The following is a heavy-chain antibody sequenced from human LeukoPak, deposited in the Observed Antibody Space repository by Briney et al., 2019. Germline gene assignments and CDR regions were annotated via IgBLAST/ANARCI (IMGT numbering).Heavy chain of an antibody. CDR1: GLPFSSYA. Sequence: GGSLRLSCAASGLPFSSYAMSGVRQPPGRGLEWVSAISGSGGSTYYAGSVKGRFTISRDNSKSTLYLQMNSLRAEDTAVYYCAKGPEEWFGELLRFDYWGQGTLVTVSS. V-gene: IGHV3-23*01. J-gene: IGHJ4*02. CDR3: AKGPEEWFGELLRFDY. D-gene: IGHD3-10*01. CDR2: ISGSGGST.